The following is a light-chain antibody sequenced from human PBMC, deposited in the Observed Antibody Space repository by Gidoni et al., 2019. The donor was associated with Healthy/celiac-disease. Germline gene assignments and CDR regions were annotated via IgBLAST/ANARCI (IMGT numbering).Light chain of an antibody. CDR2: LGS. J-gene: IGKJ2*01. CDR3: MQALQTPPT. V-gene: IGKV2-28*01. Sequence: DIVMTQSPLSLPVTPGEPASISCRSSQSLLHSNGYNYLDWYLQKPGQSPQLLIYLGSNRASGVHDRFSGSGAGTDFTLKISRGEAEDVGVYYCMQALQTPPTFGQXTKLEIK. CDR1: QSLLHSNGYNY.